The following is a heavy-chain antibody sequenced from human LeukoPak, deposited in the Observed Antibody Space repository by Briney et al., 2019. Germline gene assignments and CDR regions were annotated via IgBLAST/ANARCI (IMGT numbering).Heavy chain of an antibody. CDR2: IYSAGTP. V-gene: IGHV3-53*01. D-gene: IGHD3-9*01. CDR3: ARDRFYDVLTGYFFYLDV. CDR1: GFTFSNYD. J-gene: IGHJ6*04. Sequence: GGSLRLSCTASGFTFSNYDMTWVRQAPGKGLEWVSAIYSAGTPYYADSVKGRFTISRDTSRNTVYLQMNSLRLEDTAVYYCARDRFYDVLTGYFFYLDVWGKGTAVTVFS.